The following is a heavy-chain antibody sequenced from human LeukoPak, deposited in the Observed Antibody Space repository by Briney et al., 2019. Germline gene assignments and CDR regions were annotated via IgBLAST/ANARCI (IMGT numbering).Heavy chain of an antibody. Sequence: GGSLRLSCAASGFTFSSYSMNWFRQAPGKGLEWVSSIISSSSYIYYADSVKGRFTISRDNAKNSLYLQMNSLRAEDTAVYYCARDNGYSSSWYDRDFDYWGQGTLVTVSS. CDR2: IISSSSYI. V-gene: IGHV3-21*01. CDR1: GFTFSSYS. J-gene: IGHJ4*02. D-gene: IGHD6-13*01. CDR3: ARDNGYSSSWYDRDFDY.